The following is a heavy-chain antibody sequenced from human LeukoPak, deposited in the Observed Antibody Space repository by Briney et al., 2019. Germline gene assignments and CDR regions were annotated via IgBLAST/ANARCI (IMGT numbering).Heavy chain of an antibody. D-gene: IGHD3-10*01. J-gene: IGHJ6*02. V-gene: IGHV3-23*01. CDR2: ISGSGGST. CDR3: ARDQYYYGSGSFYGMDV. Sequence: PGGSLRLSCAASGFTFSSYAMSWVRQAPGKGLEWVSAISGSGGSTYYADSVKGRFTISRDNSKNTLYLQMNSLRAEDTAVYYCARDQYYYGSGSFYGMDVWGQGTTVTVSS. CDR1: GFTFSSYA.